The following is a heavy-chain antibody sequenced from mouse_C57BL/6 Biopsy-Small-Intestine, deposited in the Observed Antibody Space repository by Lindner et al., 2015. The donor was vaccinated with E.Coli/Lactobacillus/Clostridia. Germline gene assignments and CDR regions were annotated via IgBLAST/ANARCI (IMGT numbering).Heavy chain of an antibody. CDR3: AKGHYSNYGDYFDY. J-gene: IGHJ2*01. CDR1: GYSFTSYY. D-gene: IGHD2-5*01. V-gene: IGHV1-66*01. CDR2: IYPGSGNS. Sequence: VQLQESGPELVKPGASVKISCKASGYSFTSYYIHWVKQRPGQGLEWIGWIYPGSGNSNYNEKFEGKATLTADTSSSTAYMQLSSLTSEESAVYYCAKGHYSNYGDYFDYWGQGTTLTVSS.